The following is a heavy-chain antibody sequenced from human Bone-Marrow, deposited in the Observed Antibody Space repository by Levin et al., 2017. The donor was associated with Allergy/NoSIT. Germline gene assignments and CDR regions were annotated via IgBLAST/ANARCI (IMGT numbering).Heavy chain of an antibody. CDR2: INPNGGGT. D-gene: IGHD3-22*01. J-gene: IGHJ5*02. V-gene: IGHV1-2*02. Sequence: GASVKVSCKASGYTFIGYYIHWVRQVPGQGLEWMGWINPNGGGTDYAQKFQGRVTMTRDTSINTAYMELSRLTSDDPAVYYCARGLMIGASKMFDLWGQGTLVTVSS. CDR3: ARGLMIGASKMFDL. CDR1: GYTFIGYY.